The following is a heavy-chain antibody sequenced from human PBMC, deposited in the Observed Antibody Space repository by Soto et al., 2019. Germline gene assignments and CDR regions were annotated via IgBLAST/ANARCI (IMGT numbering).Heavy chain of an antibody. CDR1: GFSFNTYN. D-gene: IGHD1-26*01. J-gene: IGHJ4*02. CDR2: IWYDGSNK. CDR3: ARSSELHRAFDY. Sequence: QVLLVESGGGVAQPGRSLRLSCAASGFSFNTYNMHWVRQAPGKGLDWVGLIWYDGSNKYYADSVKGRFTVSRDNSKNTLYLQMNSRRSDDTAVYYCARSSELHRAFDYWGQGTLVTVSS. V-gene: IGHV3-33*08.